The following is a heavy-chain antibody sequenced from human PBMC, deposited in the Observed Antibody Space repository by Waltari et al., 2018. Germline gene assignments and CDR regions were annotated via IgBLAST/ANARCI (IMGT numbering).Heavy chain of an antibody. CDR1: GSGVSNYW. Sequence: EQQLELVGGLVQSRVSLRLCCAASGSGVSNYWRDWVREARGKGLVWVARISNDETTLTYADSVKGRFTISRDNAKNTVYLQMKRLSADDTAVYYCATLAPRTYRSPVPGRHYYYGMDVWGQGTTVTVSS. V-gene: IGHV3-74*03. CDR3: ATLAPRTYRSPVPGRHYYYGMDV. D-gene: IGHD3-10*01. J-gene: IGHJ6*02. CDR2: ISNDETTL.